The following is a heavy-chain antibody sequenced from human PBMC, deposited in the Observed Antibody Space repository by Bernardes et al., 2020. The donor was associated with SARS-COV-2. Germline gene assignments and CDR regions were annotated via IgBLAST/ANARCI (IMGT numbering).Heavy chain of an antibody. CDR3: AIDDPPGAVFGVVIYALHI. CDR1: GYSLTEFS. V-gene: IGHV1-24*01. Sequence: ASVKVSCKISGYSLTEFSMHWVRQAPGKGLEWLGGFDPDQRKTIYAQKFQGRVTMTEDTSTDTAYMELRSLRSEDTAMYYCAIDDPPGAVFGVVIYALHIWGQGTIVTVSS. J-gene: IGHJ3*02. CDR2: FDPDQRKT. D-gene: IGHD3-3*01.